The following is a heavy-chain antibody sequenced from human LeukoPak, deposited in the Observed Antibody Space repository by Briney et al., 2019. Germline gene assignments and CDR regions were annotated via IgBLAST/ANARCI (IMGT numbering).Heavy chain of an antibody. CDR2: ISYDGSNK. J-gene: IGHJ4*02. Sequence: PGGSLRLSCAAPGFTFSSYGMHWVRQAPGKGLEWVAVISYDGSNKYYADSVKGRFTISRDNSKNTLYLQMNSLRAEDTAVYYCAKFYAGGELLWFGEWDWFDYWGQGTLVTVSS. CDR3: AKFYAGGELLWFGEWDWFDY. CDR1: GFTFSSYG. V-gene: IGHV3-30*18. D-gene: IGHD3-10*01.